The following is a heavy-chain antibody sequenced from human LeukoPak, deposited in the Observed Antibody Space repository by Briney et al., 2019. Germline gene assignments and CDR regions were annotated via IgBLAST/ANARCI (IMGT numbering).Heavy chain of an antibody. CDR1: GFTFSSYG. CDR2: ISFDGSKH. D-gene: IGHD6-13*01. V-gene: IGHV3-30*18. CDR3: AKEDSSRRIDY. Sequence: GRSLRLSCAASGFTFSSYGMHWVRQAPGKGLEWVAVISFDGSKHYYADSVKGRFTIPRDNSKNTLYLQMNSLGAEDTAVYYCAKEDSSRRIDYWGQGTLVTVSS. J-gene: IGHJ4*02.